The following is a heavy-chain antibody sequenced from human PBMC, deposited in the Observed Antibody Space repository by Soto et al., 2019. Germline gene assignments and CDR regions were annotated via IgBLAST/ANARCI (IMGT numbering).Heavy chain of an antibody. V-gene: IGHV1-8*01. CDR1: GYTFTSYD. J-gene: IGHJ4*02. CDR2: MNPNSGNT. Sequence: ASVKVSCKASGYTFTSYDINWVRQATGQGLEWMGWMNPNSGNTGYAQKFQGRVTITRNTSASTAYMELSSLRSDDTAVYYCAISAGIYYFDYWGQGTLVTVSS. D-gene: IGHD3-10*01. CDR3: AISAGIYYFDY.